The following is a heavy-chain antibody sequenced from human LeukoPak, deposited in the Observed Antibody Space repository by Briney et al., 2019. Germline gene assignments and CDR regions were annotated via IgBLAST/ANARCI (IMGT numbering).Heavy chain of an antibody. V-gene: IGHV4-34*01. Sequence: SETLSLTCAVYSGSFSGYYWSWIRQPPGKGLEWIGEINHSGSTNYNPSLKSRVTISVDTSKNQFSLKLSSVTAADTAVYYCARASYSSSWPFDYWGQGTLVTVSS. D-gene: IGHD6-13*01. CDR3: ARASYSSSWPFDY. J-gene: IGHJ4*02. CDR1: SGSFSGYY. CDR2: INHSGST.